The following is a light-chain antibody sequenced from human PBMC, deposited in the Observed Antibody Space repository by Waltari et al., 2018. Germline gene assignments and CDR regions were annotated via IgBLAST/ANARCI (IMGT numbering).Light chain of an antibody. CDR3: ASWDGSLSGYV. CDR1: SSNIGSKT. J-gene: IGLJ1*01. V-gene: IGLV1-44*01. CDR2: NNE. Sequence: QSVLTQPPSASGTPGQRVTISCSGSSSNIGSKTVNWYQQLPGTAPNLLIFNNEDRPAGLPDRFSGSWSGTSASLAISGLQSDDEATYYCASWDGSLSGYVFGTGTRVTVL.